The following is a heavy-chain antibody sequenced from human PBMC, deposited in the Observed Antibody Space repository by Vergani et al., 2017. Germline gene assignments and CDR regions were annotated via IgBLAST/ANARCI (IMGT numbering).Heavy chain of an antibody. CDR2: ISGSGGST. J-gene: IGHJ5*02. CDR3: AKDAQLLYSSGGNWFDP. CDR1: GFTFSSYA. D-gene: IGHD6-19*01. Sequence: VQLVESGGGVVQPGRSLRLSCAAPGFTFSSYAMSWVRQAPGKGLVWVSAISGSGGSTYYAASVKGRFTISRDNSKNTLYLQMNSLRAEEAAVCYCAKDAQLLYSSGGNWFDPWGQGTLVTVSS. V-gene: IGHV3-23*04.